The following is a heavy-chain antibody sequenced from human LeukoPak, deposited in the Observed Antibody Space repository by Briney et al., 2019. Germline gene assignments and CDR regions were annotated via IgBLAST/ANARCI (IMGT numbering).Heavy chain of an antibody. CDR1: GFTFSSYW. CDR3: ARRFGSSWSYFDY. V-gene: IGHV3-23*01. D-gene: IGHD6-13*01. Sequence: GGSLRLSCAASGFTFSSYWMSWVRQAPGKGLEWVSAISGSGGSTYYADSVKGRFTISRDNSKNTLYLQMNSLRAEDTAVYYCARRFGSSWSYFDYWGQGTLVTVSS. J-gene: IGHJ4*02. CDR2: ISGSGGST.